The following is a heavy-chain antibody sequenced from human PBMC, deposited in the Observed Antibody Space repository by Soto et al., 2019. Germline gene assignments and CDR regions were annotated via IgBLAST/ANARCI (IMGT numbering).Heavy chain of an antibody. CDR3: RIGHWSEF. V-gene: IGHV3-7*01. J-gene: IGHJ4*02. D-gene: IGHD2-8*02. Sequence: PGGSLRLSCVVSGFSLSSFWMNWVRQAPGKGLEWVARIKADGNEKYYVDSVKGRFSISRDNAKNSVFLQMDSLRVDDTAVYYCRIGHWSEFWGQGTLVTVSS. CDR2: IKADGNEK. CDR1: GFSLSSFW.